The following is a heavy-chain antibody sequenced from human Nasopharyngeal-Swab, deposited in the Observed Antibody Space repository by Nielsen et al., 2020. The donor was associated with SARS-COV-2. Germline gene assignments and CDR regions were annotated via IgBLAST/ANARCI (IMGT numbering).Heavy chain of an antibody. Sequence: SETLSLTCTVSGGSISSYYLSWIRQPPGKGLEWIGYIYYSGSTDYNPPLKTRVTISVDTSKNQFSLKLSSVTAADTAVYYCARSRWLRGTFDYWGQGTLVTVSS. CDR3: ARSRWLRGTFDY. CDR2: IYYSGST. V-gene: IGHV4-59*01. D-gene: IGHD5-12*01. J-gene: IGHJ4*02. CDR1: GGSISSYY.